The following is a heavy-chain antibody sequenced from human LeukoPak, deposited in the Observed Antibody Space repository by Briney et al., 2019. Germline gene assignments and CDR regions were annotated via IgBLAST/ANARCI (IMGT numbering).Heavy chain of an antibody. Sequence: ASVKVSCKASGYSFTGYYMHWVRQAPGQGLEWMGWINPNSGGTNYAQKFQGRVTMTRDTSISTAYMELSRLRSDDTAVYYCARVPFWSGYYTLGYWGQGTLVTVSS. CDR3: ARVPFWSGYYTLGY. J-gene: IGHJ4*02. V-gene: IGHV1-2*02. CDR1: GYSFTGYY. D-gene: IGHD3-3*01. CDR2: INPNSGGT.